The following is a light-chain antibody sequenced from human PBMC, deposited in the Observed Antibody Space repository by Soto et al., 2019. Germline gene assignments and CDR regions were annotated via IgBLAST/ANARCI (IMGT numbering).Light chain of an antibody. CDR2: GAS. CDR1: QSVTKS. CDR3: QQYGGSPRT. V-gene: IGKV3-20*01. Sequence: EIVLTQSPGTLSLSPGERATLSCRASQSVTKSLAWYQQKPGQAPRLLIYGASSRATGIPDRFSGSGYGTDFTLTISRLEPEDFAVYYCQQYGGSPRTFGQGTKVE. J-gene: IGKJ1*01.